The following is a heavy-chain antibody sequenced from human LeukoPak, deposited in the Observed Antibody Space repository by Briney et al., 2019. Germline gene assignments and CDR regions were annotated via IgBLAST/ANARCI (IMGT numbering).Heavy chain of an antibody. CDR1: GGSISSSSYY. D-gene: IGHD3-10*01. J-gene: IGHJ6*02. V-gene: IGHV4-39*01. Sequence: PSETLSLTCTVSGGSISSSSYYWGWIRQPPGKGLEWIGRIYYNGSTYYNPSLKSRVTISVDTSKNQFSLKLSSVTAADTAVYYCARQPRPSITMVRGGGMDVWGQGTTVTVSS. CDR3: ARQPRPSITMVRGGGMDV. CDR2: IYYNGST.